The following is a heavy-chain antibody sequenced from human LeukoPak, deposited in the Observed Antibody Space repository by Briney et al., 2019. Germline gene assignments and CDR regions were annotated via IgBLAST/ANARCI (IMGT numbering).Heavy chain of an antibody. CDR3: ARVSTTVVPDY. CDR1: GGSISSYY. V-gene: IGHV4-59*01. CDR2: IYYSGST. D-gene: IGHD4-23*01. J-gene: IGHJ4*02. Sequence: SETLSLTCTVSGGSISSYYWSWIRQPPGKGLEWIGYIYYSGSTDYNPSLKSRVTISVDTSKNQFSLKLSSVTAADTAVYYCARVSTTVVPDYWGQGTLVTVSS.